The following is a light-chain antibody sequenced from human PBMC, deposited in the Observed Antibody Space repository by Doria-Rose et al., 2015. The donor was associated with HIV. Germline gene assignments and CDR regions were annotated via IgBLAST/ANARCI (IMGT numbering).Light chain of an antibody. J-gene: IGKJ1*01. Sequence: EIVLTQSPGTLSLSPGERATLSCRASQSFSSTYLAWYQQKPGQAPSLLIYDGSTRATGIPDRFSASGSGTDFTRTINRREPEDFALYYCHQYGTSWTFGQGTKVEI. CDR2: DGS. CDR3: HQYGTSWT. V-gene: IGKV3-20*01. CDR1: QSFSSTY.